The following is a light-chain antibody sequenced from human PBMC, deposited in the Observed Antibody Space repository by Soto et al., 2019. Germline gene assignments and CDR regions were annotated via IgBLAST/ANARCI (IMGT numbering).Light chain of an antibody. J-gene: IGLJ1*01. V-gene: IGLV2-14*01. CDR1: SNDVGGYNY. CDR3: SSYTGSNIRYV. Sequence: QSVLAQPASVSGSPGQSITISCTGTSNDVGGYNYVSWYQHHPGKAPKLMIYEVSDRPSGVSKRFSGSKSGNTASLTISGLQAEDEADYYCSSYTGSNIRYVFGTGTKVTVL. CDR2: EVS.